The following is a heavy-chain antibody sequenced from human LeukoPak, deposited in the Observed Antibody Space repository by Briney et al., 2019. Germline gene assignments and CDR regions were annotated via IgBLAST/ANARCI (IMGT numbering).Heavy chain of an antibody. V-gene: IGHV1-69*13. CDR3: ARDGAYGDYPTD. CDR1: GGTFISYA. CDR2: IIPIFGTA. J-gene: IGHJ4*02. D-gene: IGHD4-17*01. Sequence: ASVKVSCKASGGTFISYAIGWVRQAPGQGLEWMGGIIPIFGTANYAQKFQGRVTITADESTSTAYMELSSLRSEDTAVYYCARDGAYGDYPTDWGQGTLVTVSS.